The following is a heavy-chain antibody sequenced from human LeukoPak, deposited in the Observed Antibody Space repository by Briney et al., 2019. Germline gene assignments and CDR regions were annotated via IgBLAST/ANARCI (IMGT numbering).Heavy chain of an antibody. D-gene: IGHD1-26*01. CDR3: AKEGLFSPEIVGAEYFDY. CDR2: ISSSGSTI. J-gene: IGHJ4*02. CDR1: GFTFSDYY. Sequence: PGGSLRLSCAASGFTFSDYYMSWIRQAPGKGLEWVSYISSSGSTIYYADSVKGRFTISRDNSKNTLYLQMNSLRAEDTAVYYCAKEGLFSPEIVGAEYFDYWGQGTLVTVSS. V-gene: IGHV3-11*01.